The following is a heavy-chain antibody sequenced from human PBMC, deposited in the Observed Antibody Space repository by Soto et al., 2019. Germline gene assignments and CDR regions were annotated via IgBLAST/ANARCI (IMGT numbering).Heavy chain of an antibody. CDR1: GFSLPTDRVG. Sequence: QITLKESGPTLVKPTQTLTLTCTFSGFSLPTDRVGVGWIRQPPGKALEWLAVIYWDDTKTYRPSLKSRLTITKDPPQNQVALTMTDMDPVDTATYYCAHAYGGRSLYWGQGTLVTVSS. CDR3: AHAYGGRSLY. D-gene: IGHD1-26*01. V-gene: IGHV2-5*02. J-gene: IGHJ4*02. CDR2: IYWDDTK.